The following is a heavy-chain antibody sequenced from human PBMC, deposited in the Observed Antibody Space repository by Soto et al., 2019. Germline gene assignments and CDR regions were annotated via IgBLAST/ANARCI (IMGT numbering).Heavy chain of an antibody. Sequence: QVQLQESGPGLVKPSETLSLTYSVSGGSVSSGSYYWSWIRQPPGKGLEWIGYIYYSGSTKYNPSLKSLVTISVDTSKNLFSLKLSSVTAADTAVYYCARAGLGDGSDYWGQGTLVTVSS. CDR1: GGSVSSGSYY. CDR2: IYYSGST. J-gene: IGHJ4*02. V-gene: IGHV4-61*01. D-gene: IGHD1-26*01. CDR3: ARAGLGDGSDY.